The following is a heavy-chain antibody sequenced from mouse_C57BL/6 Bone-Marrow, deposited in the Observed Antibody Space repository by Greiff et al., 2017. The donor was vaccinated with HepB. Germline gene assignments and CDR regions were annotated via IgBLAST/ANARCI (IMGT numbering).Heavy chain of an antibody. CDR1: GYTFTSYW. CDR2: IDPSDSYT. J-gene: IGHJ2*01. V-gene: IGHV1-69*01. Sequence: QVQLQQPGAELVMPGASVKLSCKASGYTFTSYWMHWVKQRPGQGLEWIGEIDPSDSYTNYNQKFKGKSTLTVDKSSSTAYMQLSSLTSEDSAVYYCARNLGRGDYCDYWGQGTTLTVSS. D-gene: IGHD4-1*01. CDR3: ARNLGRGDYCDY.